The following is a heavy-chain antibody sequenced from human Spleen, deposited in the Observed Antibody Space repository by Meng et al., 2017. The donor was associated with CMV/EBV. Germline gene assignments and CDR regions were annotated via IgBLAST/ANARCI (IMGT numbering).Heavy chain of an antibody. D-gene: IGHD1-26*01. J-gene: IGHJ2*01. CDR2: IKQDGSEK. Sequence: GESLKISCAASGFTFSNSWMSWVRQAPGKGLEWVGNIKQDGSEKHYVDSVKGRFTISRDNTKKSLYLQMNSLRAEDTAVYYCATDQKWDLLPQHYGWYFDLWGRGTLVTVSS. V-gene: IGHV3-7*01. CDR1: GFTFSNSW. CDR3: ATDQKWDLLPQHYGWYFDL.